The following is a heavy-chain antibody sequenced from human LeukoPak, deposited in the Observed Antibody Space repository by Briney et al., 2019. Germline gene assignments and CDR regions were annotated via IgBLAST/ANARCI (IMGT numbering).Heavy chain of an antibody. D-gene: IGHD3-10*01. CDR1: GGSISSYY. CDR2: IYYSGST. V-gene: IGHV4-59*01. CDR3: ARRSYGVPFDP. J-gene: IGHJ5*02. Sequence: SETLSLICTVSGGSISSYYWSWIRQPPGKGLEWIGYIYYSGSTNYNPSLKSRVTISVDTSKNQFSLKLSSVTAADTAVYYCARRSYGVPFDPWGQGILVTVSS.